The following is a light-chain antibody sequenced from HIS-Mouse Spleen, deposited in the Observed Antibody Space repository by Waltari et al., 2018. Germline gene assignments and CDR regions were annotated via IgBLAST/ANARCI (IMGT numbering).Light chain of an antibody. J-gene: IGLJ2*01. CDR1: NIGSKS. V-gene: IGLV3-10*01. CDR3: YSTDSSGNHRV. Sequence: SYVLTQPPSVSVAPGKTARITCGGNNIGSKSVHWYQQKSGQAPVLVIYEDSKRPSGIHERFSGSSSGTMATLTISGAQVEDEADYYCYSTDSSGNHRVFGGGTKLTVL. CDR2: EDS.